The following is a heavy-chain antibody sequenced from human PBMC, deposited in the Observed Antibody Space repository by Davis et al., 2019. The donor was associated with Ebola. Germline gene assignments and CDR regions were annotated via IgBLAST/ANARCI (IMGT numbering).Heavy chain of an antibody. J-gene: IGHJ5*02. CDR1: GGSFSGYY. CDR3: ARVFGGSRGFDP. D-gene: IGHD2-15*01. Sequence: PSETLSLTCAVYGGSFSGYYWSWIRQPPGKGLEWIGEINHSGSTNYNPSLKSRVTISVDTSKNQFSLKLSSVTAADTAVYYCARVFGGSRGFDPWGQGTLVTVSS. CDR2: INHSGST. V-gene: IGHV4-34*01.